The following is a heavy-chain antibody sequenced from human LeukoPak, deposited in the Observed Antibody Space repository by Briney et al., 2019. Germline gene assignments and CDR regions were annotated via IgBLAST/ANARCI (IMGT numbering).Heavy chain of an antibody. D-gene: IGHD3-10*01. CDR1: GGSISSSSYY. J-gene: IGHJ4*02. V-gene: IGHV4-39*01. CDR3: ARLTYYDSGSYYFDS. Sequence: PSESLSLTCTVSGGSISSSSYYWGWIRQRPGKGLEWIGSVYYSGSTYYNPSLRSRVTISVGTSKNQFSLKLSFVTAADTAVYYCARLTYYDSGSYYFDSWGQGTLVTVSS. CDR2: VYYSGST.